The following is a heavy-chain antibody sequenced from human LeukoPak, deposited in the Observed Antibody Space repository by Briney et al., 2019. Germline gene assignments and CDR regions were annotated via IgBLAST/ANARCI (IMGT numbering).Heavy chain of an antibody. CDR1: GFTFSSYG. V-gene: IGHV3-48*04. Sequence: GGSLRLSCAASGFTFSSYGMNWVRQAPGKGLEWVSYISSSGSTIYYADSVKGRFTISRDNAKNSLYLQMNSLRAEDTAVYYCARCTTGRTFGSLREIKRSREIDYWGQGTLVTVSS. D-gene: IGHD1-1*01. J-gene: IGHJ4*02. CDR2: ISSSGSTI. CDR3: ARCTTGRTFGSLREIKRSREIDY.